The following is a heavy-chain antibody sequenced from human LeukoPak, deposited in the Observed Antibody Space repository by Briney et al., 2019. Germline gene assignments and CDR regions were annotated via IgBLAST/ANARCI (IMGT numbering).Heavy chain of an antibody. J-gene: IGHJ4*02. V-gene: IGHV3-23*01. CDR1: GVTFSSYA. CDR2: ISGSGGST. D-gene: IGHD2-15*01. CDR3: ASWWVLLRGVDY. Sequence: GGSLRLSCAASGVTFSSYAMSWVRQAPGEGLEWVSAISGSGGSTYYADSVKGRFTISRDNSKNTLYLQMNSLRAEDTAVYYCASWWVLLRGVDYWSQGTLVTVSS.